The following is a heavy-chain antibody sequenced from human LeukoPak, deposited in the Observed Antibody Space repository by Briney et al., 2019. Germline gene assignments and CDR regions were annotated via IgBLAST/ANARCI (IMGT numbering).Heavy chain of an antibody. D-gene: IGHD2-2*01. Sequence: GGALRLSCAASGFTFSSYAVNWVRQAPGKGLEWVSSISGSGGTTQYADSVKGRFTITRDNSKNTLYLQMHSLRDEDTAIYYCGRHCGSSSCYRFEYWGQGTLVTVSS. J-gene: IGHJ4*02. CDR3: GRHCGSSSCYRFEY. CDR2: ISGSGGTT. V-gene: IGHV3-23*01. CDR1: GFTFSSYA.